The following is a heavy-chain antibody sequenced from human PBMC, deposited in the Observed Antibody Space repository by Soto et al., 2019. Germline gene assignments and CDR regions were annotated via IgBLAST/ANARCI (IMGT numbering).Heavy chain of an antibody. CDR1: GGFNNYA. D-gene: IGHD4-17*01. CDR2: TIPELGTS. V-gene: IGHV1-69*10. J-gene: IGHJ4*02. Sequence: WASVKVSCKASGGFNNYAVSWVRQAPGQGLEWMGVTIPELGTSNYAQRLQGRVTITVDKATNTAYLNLTTLTSEDTAISYCARTSMTRIDYWGQGTLVTVSS. CDR3: ARTSMTRIDY.